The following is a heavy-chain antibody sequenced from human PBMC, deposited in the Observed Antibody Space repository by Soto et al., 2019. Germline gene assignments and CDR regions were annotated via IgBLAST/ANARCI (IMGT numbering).Heavy chain of an antibody. D-gene: IGHD2-15*01. V-gene: IGHV4-30-4*01. CDR1: GGSISSGDYY. CDR2: IYYSGST. CDR3: ARRYCSGGCYFDY. Sequence: SETLSLTCTVSGGSISSGDYYWSWIRQPPGKGLEWIGYIYYSGSTYYNPSLKSRVTISVDTSKNQFSLKLSSVTASDTAVYYCARRYCSGGCYFDYWGQGTLVTVSS. J-gene: IGHJ4*02.